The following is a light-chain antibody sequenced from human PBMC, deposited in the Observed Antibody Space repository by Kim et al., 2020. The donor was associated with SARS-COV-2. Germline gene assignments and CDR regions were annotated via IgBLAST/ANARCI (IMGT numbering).Light chain of an antibody. CDR1: KLGDKY. V-gene: IGLV3-1*01. J-gene: IGLJ2*01. CDR3: QAWDSSTVV. CDR2: QDS. Sequence: PAQTARVTCSGDKLGDKYACWYQQKPGQSPVLVIYQDSKRPSGIPERFSGSNSGNTATLIISGTQAMDEADYYCQAWDSSTVVFGGGTQLTVL.